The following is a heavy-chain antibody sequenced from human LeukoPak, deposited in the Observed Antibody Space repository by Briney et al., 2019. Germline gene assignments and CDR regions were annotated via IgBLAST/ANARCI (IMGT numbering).Heavy chain of an antibody. Sequence: GGCLRLSCAASGFTLSSYSMKWVRQAPGKVLEWVSSISSRSRYIYYADSVKGRFTISRDNDKNSLNLQMNSLRADDTAVYYCARVLSRDGYNPDAFDIWGQGTMVTVSS. V-gene: IGHV3-21*01. CDR2: ISSRSRYI. CDR1: GFTLSSYS. D-gene: IGHD5-24*01. J-gene: IGHJ3*02. CDR3: ARVLSRDGYNPDAFDI.